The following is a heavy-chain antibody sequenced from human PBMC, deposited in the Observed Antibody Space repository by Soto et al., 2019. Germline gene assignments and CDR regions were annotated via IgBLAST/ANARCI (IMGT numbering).Heavy chain of an antibody. Sequence: SETLSLTCTVSGGSFGNYYWSWIRQPPGKGLECIVYIYYRGSTNYNPSLKSRATISIDTSKHQLALRLSSLTAADSAVYYCATGLFVPDNYFYYGVDVWGHGTAVTVSS. D-gene: IGHD2-21*01. CDR2: IYYRGST. J-gene: IGHJ6*02. CDR3: ATGLFVPDNYFYYGVDV. CDR1: GGSFGNYY. V-gene: IGHV4-59*01.